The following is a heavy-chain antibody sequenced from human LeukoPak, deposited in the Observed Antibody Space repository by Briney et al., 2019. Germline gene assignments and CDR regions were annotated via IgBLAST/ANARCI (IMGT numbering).Heavy chain of an antibody. D-gene: IGHD6-19*01. Sequence: SETLSLTCTVPGRSVIRYYWSWIRQSPGNGLEWIGYIYTSGRTDYNPSLKSRVPILVDPHKSEVLLILRSVTAADTAVYHCAGGTAWAGTVFDFWSQGSLVTVSS. J-gene: IGHJ4*02. V-gene: IGHV4-4*09. CDR2: IYTSGRT. CDR1: GRSVIRYY. CDR3: AGGTAWAGTVFDF.